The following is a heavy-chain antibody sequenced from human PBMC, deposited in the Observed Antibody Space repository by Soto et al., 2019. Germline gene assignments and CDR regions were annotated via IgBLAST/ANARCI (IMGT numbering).Heavy chain of an antibody. Sequence: ASVKVSCKASGFSFTGYYIHWLRQAPGQGLEWMGWINAHSGGTEYAQKFQGRVTLTRYTSIATAYLTLTSLTSDDTALYYCAKDLTRQLAYWLDPWGQGTQVTVSS. CDR3: AKDLTRQLAYWLDP. J-gene: IGHJ5*02. CDR2: INAHSGGT. D-gene: IGHD6-6*01. CDR1: GFSFTGYY. V-gene: IGHV1-2*02.